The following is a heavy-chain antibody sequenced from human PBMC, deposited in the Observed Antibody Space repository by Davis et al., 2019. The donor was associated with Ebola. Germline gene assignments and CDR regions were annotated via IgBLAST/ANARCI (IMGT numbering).Heavy chain of an antibody. Sequence: GGSLRLSCAASGFTFSNYAMHWVRQAPGKGLEWVAVISYDGSNKYYADSVKGRFTISRDNAKNSLYLQMNSLRAEDTAVYYCARDRVGAAPLDYWGQGTLVTVSS. CDR1: GFTFSNYA. J-gene: IGHJ4*02. V-gene: IGHV3-30-3*01. CDR3: ARDRVGAAPLDY. D-gene: IGHD2-15*01. CDR2: ISYDGSNK.